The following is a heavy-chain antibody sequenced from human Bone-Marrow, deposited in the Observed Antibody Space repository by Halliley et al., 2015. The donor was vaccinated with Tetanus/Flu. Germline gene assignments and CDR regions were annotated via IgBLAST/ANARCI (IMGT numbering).Heavy chain of an antibody. CDR3: ASDSSGWSQFFDY. V-gene: IGHV3-23*01. D-gene: IGHD6-19*01. CDR1: GFTVSNDA. CDR2: IVVDGST. Sequence: PLRLSCAASGFTVSNDAMSWVRQAPEKGLECVSTIVVDGSTFYADSVKGRFTISRDNSKNTLYLQMDSLRAEDTAVYYCASDSSGWSQFFDYWGQGTLVTVSS. J-gene: IGHJ4*02.